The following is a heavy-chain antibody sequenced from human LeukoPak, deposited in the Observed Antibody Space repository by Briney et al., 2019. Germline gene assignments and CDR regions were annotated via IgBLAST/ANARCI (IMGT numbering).Heavy chain of an antibody. CDR2: IYTSGST. D-gene: IGHD3-3*01. CDR3: ARLRFLEWSKVLDYYYMDV. J-gene: IGHJ6*03. Sequence: PSETLSLTCTVSGGSISSYYWSWFRQPPGKGLEWIGRIYTSGSTNYNPSLKSRVTMSVDTSKNQFSLKLSSVTAADTAVYYCARLRFLEWSKVLDYYYMDVWGKGTTVTVSS. V-gene: IGHV4-4*07. CDR1: GGSISSYY.